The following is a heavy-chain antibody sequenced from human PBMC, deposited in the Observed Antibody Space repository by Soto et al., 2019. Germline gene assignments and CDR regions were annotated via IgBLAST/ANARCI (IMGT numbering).Heavy chain of an antibody. J-gene: IGHJ4*02. CDR1: GGSIYRSGYY. CDR3: GKVLVGATGHTDSDS. V-gene: IGHV4-39*01. D-gene: IGHD2-15*01. CDR2: IDYNGVT. Sequence: QVQLQESGPGLVKPSETLSLTCTDSGGSIYRSGYYWGWIRQPPGRGLEWIGNIDYNGVTYSNPSLKSRVTISRDPSKNQFSLKLTSVTAADTALYYCGKVLVGATGHTDSDSWGPGTLVAVSS.